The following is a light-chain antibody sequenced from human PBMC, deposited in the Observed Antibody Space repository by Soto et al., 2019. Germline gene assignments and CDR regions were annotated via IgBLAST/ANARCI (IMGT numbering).Light chain of an antibody. J-gene: IGKJ1*01. CDR3: QQYGCSPWT. V-gene: IGKV3-20*01. Sequence: EIVLTQSPGTLSLSPGERATLSCRASQSVSSSYLAWYQQKPGQAPRLLIYGASSRATGIPDRFSGSGSGTDFTLNISRLEPEDFAVYYCQQYGCSPWTFGQGTKVEIK. CDR1: QSVSSSY. CDR2: GAS.